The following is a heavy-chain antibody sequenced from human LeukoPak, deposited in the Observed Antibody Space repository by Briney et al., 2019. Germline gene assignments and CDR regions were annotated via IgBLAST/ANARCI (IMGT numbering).Heavy chain of an antibody. CDR2: IKLDGSEK. V-gene: IGHV3-7*01. CDR3: ARDPTAEAFDI. CDR1: GFTFSSYW. Sequence: GGSLRLSCAASGFTFSSYWLSWVRQAPGKGLEWVANIKLDGSEKYYVDSVKGRFTISRDNAKNSLYLQMNSLRAEDTAVYYCARDPTAEAFDIWGQGTMVTVSS. D-gene: IGHD5-18*01. J-gene: IGHJ3*02.